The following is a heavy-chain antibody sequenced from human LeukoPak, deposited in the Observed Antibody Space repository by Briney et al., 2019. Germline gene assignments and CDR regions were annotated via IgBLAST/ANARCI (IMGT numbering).Heavy chain of an antibody. J-gene: IGHJ4*02. D-gene: IGHD3-3*01. CDR1: GYTFTGYY. Sequence: ASVKVSCKASGYTFTGYYMHWVRQAPGQGLEWMGWINPNSGGTNYAQKFQGRVTMTRDTSISTAYMELSRLRSEDTAVYYCARAILSFGFWSGYYSGPLDYWGQGTLVTVSS. CDR2: INPNSGGT. CDR3: ARAILSFGFWSGYYSGPLDY. V-gene: IGHV1-2*02.